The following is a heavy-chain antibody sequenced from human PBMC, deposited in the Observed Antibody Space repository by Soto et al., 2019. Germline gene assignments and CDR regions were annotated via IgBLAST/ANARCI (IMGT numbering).Heavy chain of an antibody. D-gene: IGHD4-4*01. J-gene: IGHJ3*02. Sequence: LRLSCAASGFTVSSNYMSWVRQAPGKGLEWVSVIYSGGSTYYADSVKGRFTISRDNSKNTLYLQMNSLRAEDTAVYYCARSLTTPDAFDIWGQGTMVTVSS. CDR1: GFTVSSNY. CDR2: IYSGGST. CDR3: ARSLTTPDAFDI. V-gene: IGHV3-53*01.